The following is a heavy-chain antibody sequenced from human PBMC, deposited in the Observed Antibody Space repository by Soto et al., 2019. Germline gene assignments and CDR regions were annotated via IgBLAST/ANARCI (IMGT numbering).Heavy chain of an antibody. J-gene: IGHJ4*02. V-gene: IGHV3-23*01. CDR3: AKDRVSYDYIWGSYRSTPYFDY. CDR2: ISGSGGST. Sequence: EVQLLESGGGLVQPGGSLRLSCAASGFTFSSYAMSWVRQAPGKGLEWVSAISGSGGSTYYADSVKGRFTISRDNSKNTLYLQMNSLRAEDTAVYYFAKDRVSYDYIWGSYRSTPYFDYWGQGTLVTVSS. CDR1: GFTFSSYA. D-gene: IGHD3-16*02.